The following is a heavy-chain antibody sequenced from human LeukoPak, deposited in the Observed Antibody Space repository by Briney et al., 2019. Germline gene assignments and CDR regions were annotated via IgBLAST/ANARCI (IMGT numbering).Heavy chain of an antibody. D-gene: IGHD3-10*01. CDR1: GGSISSSSYY. CDR2: IYYSGST. Sequence: SETLSLTCTVSGGSISSSSYYWGWIRQPPGEGLEWIGSIYYSGSTYYNPSLKSRVTISVDTSKNQFSLKLSSVTAADTAVYYCAARGVMSSLLWDYWGQGTLVTVSS. V-gene: IGHV4-39*01. J-gene: IGHJ4*02. CDR3: AARGVMSSLLWDY.